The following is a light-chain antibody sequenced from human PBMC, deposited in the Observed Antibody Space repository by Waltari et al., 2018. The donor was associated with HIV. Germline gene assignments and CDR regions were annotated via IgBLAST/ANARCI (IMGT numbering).Light chain of an antibody. CDR1: KLGAKY. CDR3: QAWDSSRPV. V-gene: IGLV3-1*01. J-gene: IGLJ2*01. Sequence: SFELTQPSSVSVSPGHTASITCPGHKLGAKYACWYQQRPGQSPLLVIYQDNKRPSGIPERFSGSNSGDTATLTISGTQAVDEADYYCQAWDSSRPVFGGGTKLTVL. CDR2: QDN.